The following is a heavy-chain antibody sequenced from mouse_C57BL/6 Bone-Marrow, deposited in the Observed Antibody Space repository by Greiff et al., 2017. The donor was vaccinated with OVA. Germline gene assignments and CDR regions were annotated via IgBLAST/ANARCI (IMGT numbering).Heavy chain of an antibody. CDR1: GFNIKDDY. CDR2: IDPENGDT. Sequence: VQLQQSGAELVRPGASVKLSCTASGFNIKDDYMHWVKQRPEQGLEWIGWIDPENGDTEYASKFQGKATITADTSSNTAYLQLSSLTSEDTAVYYCTTYPYYYGSSEDAMDYWGQGTSVTVSS. CDR3: TTYPYYYGSSEDAMDY. D-gene: IGHD1-1*01. V-gene: IGHV14-4*01. J-gene: IGHJ4*01.